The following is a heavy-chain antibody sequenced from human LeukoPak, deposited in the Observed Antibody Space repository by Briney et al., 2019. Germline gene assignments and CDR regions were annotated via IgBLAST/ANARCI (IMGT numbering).Heavy chain of an antibody. J-gene: IGHJ6*02. Sequence: GGSLRLSCAASGFTFSSYAMSWVRQAPGKGLEWVSAISGSGGSTYYADSVKGRFTISRDNSKNTLCLQMNSLRAEDTAVYYCAKDNLGDFWSGYYGMDVWGQGTTVTVSS. CDR1: GFTFSSYA. CDR2: ISGSGGST. CDR3: AKDNLGDFWSGYYGMDV. V-gene: IGHV3-23*01. D-gene: IGHD3-3*01.